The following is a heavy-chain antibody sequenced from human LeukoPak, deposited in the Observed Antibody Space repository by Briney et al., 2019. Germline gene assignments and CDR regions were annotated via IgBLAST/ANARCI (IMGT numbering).Heavy chain of an antibody. J-gene: IGHJ4*02. CDR2: IRYDGSNK. CDR1: GFTFSSYG. CDR3: ARQGAAAGRGDY. D-gene: IGHD6-13*01. V-gene: IGHV3-30*02. Sequence: GGSLRLSCAASGFTFSSYGMHWVRQAPGKGLEWVAFIRYDGSNKYYADSVKGRFTISRDNAKNSLYLQMNSLRAEDTAVYYCARQGAAAGRGDYWGQGTLVTVSS.